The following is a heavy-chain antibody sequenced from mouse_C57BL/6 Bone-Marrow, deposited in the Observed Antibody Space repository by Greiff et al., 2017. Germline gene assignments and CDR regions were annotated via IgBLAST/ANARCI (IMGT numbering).Heavy chain of an antibody. D-gene: IGHD2-4*01. CDR3: ARHDYVGARDY. Sequence: EVKVVESGGGLVQPGGSLKLSCAASGFTFSDYYMYWVRQTPEKRLEWVAYISNGGGSTYYPDTVKGRFTISRDNAKNTLYLQMSRLKSEDTAMYYCARHDYVGARDYWGQGTSVTVSS. V-gene: IGHV5-12*01. CDR2: ISNGGGST. CDR1: GFTFSDYY. J-gene: IGHJ4*01.